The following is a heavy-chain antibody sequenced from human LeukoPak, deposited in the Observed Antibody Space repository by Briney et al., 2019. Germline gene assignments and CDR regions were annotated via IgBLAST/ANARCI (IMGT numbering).Heavy chain of an antibody. J-gene: IGHJ4*02. CDR2: IYYSGST. Sequence: NPSETLSLTCTVSGGSISSSSYYWGWIRQPPGKGLEWIGSIYYSGSTYYNPSLKSRVTISVDTSKNQFSLKLSSVTAADTAVYYCARAGYSGYDYYYWGQGTLVTVSS. D-gene: IGHD5-12*01. V-gene: IGHV4-39*01. CDR1: GGSISSSSYY. CDR3: ARAGYSGYDYYY.